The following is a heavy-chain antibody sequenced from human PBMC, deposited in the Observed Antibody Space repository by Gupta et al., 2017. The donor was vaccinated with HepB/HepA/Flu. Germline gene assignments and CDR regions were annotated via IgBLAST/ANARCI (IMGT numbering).Heavy chain of an antibody. D-gene: IGHD3-22*01. CDR1: GYPLSSYT. Sequence: VRLVESGGGIVHPGRTLRLSCAAPGYPLSSYTSPWPRRAPAQGLEWVAVIWYDGSNKYYADSVKGRFTISRDNSKNTLYLQMNSLRAEDTAVYYCARDGGYSVLGCQTYNWFDPWGQGTLVTVSS. J-gene: IGHJ5*02. CDR2: IWYDGSNK. V-gene: IGHV3-33*01. CDR3: ARDGGYSVLGCQTYNWFDP.